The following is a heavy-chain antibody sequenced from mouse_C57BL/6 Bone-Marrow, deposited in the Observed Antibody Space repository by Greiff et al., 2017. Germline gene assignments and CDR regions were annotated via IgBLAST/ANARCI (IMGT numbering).Heavy chain of an antibody. V-gene: IGHV1-50*01. D-gene: IGHD1-1*01. J-gene: IGHJ2*01. CDR1: GYTFTSYW. CDR2: IDPSNSYT. Sequence: VQLQQPGAELVKPGASVKLSCKASGYTFTSYWMQWVKQRPGQGLEWIGEIDPSNSYTNYNQKFKGKATLNVDTSSSTADMQLSSLTSEDSAVYYCARSKTVVPFDYWGRGTTLTVSS. CDR3: ARSKTVVPFDY.